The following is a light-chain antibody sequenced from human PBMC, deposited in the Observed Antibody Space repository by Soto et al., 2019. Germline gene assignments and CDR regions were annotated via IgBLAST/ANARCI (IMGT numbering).Light chain of an antibody. CDR2: WAS. CDR1: QSVLYSSNNKNY. Sequence: DIVMTQSPDSLAVSLGERATINCKSSQSVLYSSNNKNYLAWYQQKPGQPPKLLIYWASTRESGVPDRFSGSGSGTAFPPPNSSLQAEDGVVFYCQQYYSTPLTFGPGTKVDIK. CDR3: QQYYSTPLT. V-gene: IGKV4-1*01. J-gene: IGKJ3*01.